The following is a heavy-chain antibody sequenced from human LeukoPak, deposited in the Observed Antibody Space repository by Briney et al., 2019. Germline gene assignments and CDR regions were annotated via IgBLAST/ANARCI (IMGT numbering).Heavy chain of an antibody. V-gene: IGHV4-59*01. J-gene: IGHJ3*02. CDR2: IYYSGST. CDR1: GGSISSYY. Sequence: SETLSLTCTVSGGSISSYYWSWIRQPPGKGLEWIGYIYYSGSTNYNPSLKRRVTISVDTSKNQFSLKLSSVTAADTAVYYCARVGATTLHAFDIWGQGTMVTVSS. D-gene: IGHD1-26*01. CDR3: ARVGATTLHAFDI.